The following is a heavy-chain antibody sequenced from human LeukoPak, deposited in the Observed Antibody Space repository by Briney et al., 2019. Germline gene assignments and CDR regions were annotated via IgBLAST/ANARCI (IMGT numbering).Heavy chain of an antibody. V-gene: IGHV3-49*03. D-gene: IGHD3-22*01. Sequence: PGRSLRLSCTASGFTFGDYAMSWFRQAPGQGLEWVGFIRSKAYGGTTEYAASVKGRFTISRDDCKSIAYLQMNSLKTEDTAVYYCTRGKYYYDSSGYYPHFDYWGQGTLVTVSS. CDR2: IRSKAYGGTT. J-gene: IGHJ4*02. CDR3: TRGKYYYDSSGYYPHFDY. CDR1: GFTFGDYA.